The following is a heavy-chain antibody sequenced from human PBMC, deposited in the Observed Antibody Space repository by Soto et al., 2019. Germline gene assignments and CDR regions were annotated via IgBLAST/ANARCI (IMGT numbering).Heavy chain of an antibody. V-gene: IGHV4-38-2*02. CDR2: IYHSGST. Sequence: SETLSLTCTVSGYSISSGYYWGWIRQPPGKGLEWIGSIYHSGSTYYNPSLKSRVTISVDTSKNQFSLKLSSVTAADTAVYYCAREYTMIVVVITAGSFDYWGQGTLVTVSS. CDR1: GYSISSGYY. J-gene: IGHJ4*02. CDR3: AREYTMIVVVITAGSFDY. D-gene: IGHD3-22*01.